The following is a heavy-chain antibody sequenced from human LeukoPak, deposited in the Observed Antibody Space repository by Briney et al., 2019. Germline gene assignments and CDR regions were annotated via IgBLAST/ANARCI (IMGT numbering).Heavy chain of an antibody. J-gene: IGHJ4*02. V-gene: IGHV3-9*01. D-gene: IGHD4-17*01. Sequence: PGGSLRLSCAASGFTFNDFAMHWVRLTPGKGVEWVSGISWNSGRIAYADSVKGRFTISRDNAQNSLYLQMNSLRTEDTAFYYCVKDGGDYGDYSYYFDYWGQGTLVTVSS. CDR1: GFTFNDFA. CDR2: ISWNSGRI. CDR3: VKDGGDYGDYSYYFDY.